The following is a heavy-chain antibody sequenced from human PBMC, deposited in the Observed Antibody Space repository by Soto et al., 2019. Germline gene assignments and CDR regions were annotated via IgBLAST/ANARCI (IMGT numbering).Heavy chain of an antibody. D-gene: IGHD2-15*01. J-gene: IGHJ4*02. CDR1: GGTFSSYT. V-gene: IGHV1-69*02. Sequence: QVQLVQSGAEVKKPGSSVKVSCKASGGTFSSYTISWVRQSPGQGLEWMGRIIPILGIANYAQKFQGRVTITAEKSTSTAYMELSSLRSEDTAVYYCAKERTRYCSGGSCYYFDYWGQGTLVTVSS. CDR3: AKERTRYCSGGSCYYFDY. CDR2: IIPILGIA.